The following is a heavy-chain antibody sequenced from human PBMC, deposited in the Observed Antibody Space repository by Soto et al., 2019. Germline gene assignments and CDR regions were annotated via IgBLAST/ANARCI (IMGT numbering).Heavy chain of an antibody. V-gene: IGHV1-2*02. Sequence: AAVKVSCKASGYTFTGYYMHWVRQAPGQGLEWMGWINPNSGGTNYAQKFQGRVTMTRDTSISTAYMELSRLRSDDTAVYYCARGVVDTAMVYYFDYWGQGTLVTVSS. D-gene: IGHD5-18*01. CDR1: GYTFTGYY. CDR2: INPNSGGT. J-gene: IGHJ4*02. CDR3: ARGVVDTAMVYYFDY.